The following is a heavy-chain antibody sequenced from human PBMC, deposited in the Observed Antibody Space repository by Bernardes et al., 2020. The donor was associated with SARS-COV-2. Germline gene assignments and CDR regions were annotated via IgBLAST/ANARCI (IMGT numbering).Heavy chain of an antibody. V-gene: IGHV4-59*01. J-gene: IGHJ6*03. CDR3: ARVQVWLDYYYYMDV. CDR1: GGSISSYY. CDR2: IYYSGST. Sequence: SETLSLTRTVSGGSISSYYWSWIRQPPGKGLEWIGYIYYSGSTNSNPSLKSRVTISVDTSKNQFSLKLSSVTAADTAVYYCARVQVWLDYYYYMDVWGKGTTVTVSS. D-gene: IGHD5-18*01.